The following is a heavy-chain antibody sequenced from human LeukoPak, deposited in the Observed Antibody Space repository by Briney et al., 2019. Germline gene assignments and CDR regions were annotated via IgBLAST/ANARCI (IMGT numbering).Heavy chain of an antibody. D-gene: IGHD2-21*01. CDR2: VDPEDGET. J-gene: IGHJ3*02. Sequence: ASVKVSCKASGYTFTDYYMHWVQQAPGKGLEWMGRVDPEDGETIYAEKFQGRVTITADTSTDTAYMELSSLRSEDTAVYYCATGHIVVVIATDAFDIWGQGTMVTVSS. CDR3: ATGHIVVVIATDAFDI. CDR1: GYTFTDYY. V-gene: IGHV1-69-2*01.